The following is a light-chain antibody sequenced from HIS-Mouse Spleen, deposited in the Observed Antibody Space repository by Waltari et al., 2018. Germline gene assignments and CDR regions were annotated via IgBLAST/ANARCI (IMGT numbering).Light chain of an antibody. Sequence: QSALTQPPSASGSPGQSVTISCTGTSSDVGGYNYVPWYQQHPGEAPKLMLYEVSKRPSGVPDRFSGSKSGNTASLTVSGLQAEDEADYYCSSYAGSNNLVFGGGTKLTVL. J-gene: IGLJ2*01. V-gene: IGLV2-8*01. CDR3: SSYAGSNNLV. CDR1: SSDVGGYNY. CDR2: EVS.